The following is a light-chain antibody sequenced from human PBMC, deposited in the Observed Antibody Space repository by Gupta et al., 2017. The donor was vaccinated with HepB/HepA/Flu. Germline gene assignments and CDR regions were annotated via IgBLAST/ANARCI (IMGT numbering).Light chain of an antibody. CDR2: GKN. CDR1: SLRSYY. J-gene: IGLJ2*01. CDR3: NSRDSSGNHLGVV. V-gene: IGLV3-19*01. Sequence: SSELTQDPAVSVALGQTVRITCHGDSLRSYYASWYPQEPGQAPVLVIYGKNNRPSGIPDRFSGSSSGNTASVTITGAQAEDEADYYCNSRDSSGNHLGVVFGGGTKLTVL.